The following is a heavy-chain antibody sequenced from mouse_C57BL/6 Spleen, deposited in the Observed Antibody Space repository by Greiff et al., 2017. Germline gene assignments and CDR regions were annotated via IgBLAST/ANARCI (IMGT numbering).Heavy chain of an antibody. V-gene: IGHV14-3*01. CDR2: IDPANGNT. CDR3: DRGGTVTRYFDY. Sequence: VQLQQSVAELVRPGASVKLSCTASCFNIKNTYMHWVKQRPEQGLEWIGRIDPANGNTISAPKFQGTATITADTSSNTAYLQLSSLTSEDTANYEGDRGGTVTRYFDYWGQGTTLTVSS. D-gene: IGHD2-13*01. J-gene: IGHJ2*01. CDR1: CFNIKNTY.